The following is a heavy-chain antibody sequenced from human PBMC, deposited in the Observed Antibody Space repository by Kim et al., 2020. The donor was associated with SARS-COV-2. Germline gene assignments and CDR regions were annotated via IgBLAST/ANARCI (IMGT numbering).Heavy chain of an antibody. CDR3: AKGGELSGYSYGPLNN. CDR1: GFTFSRYG. D-gene: IGHD5-18*01. V-gene: IGHV3-30*18. CDR2: ISYDGSNK. J-gene: IGHJ4*02. Sequence: GGSLRLSCAASGFTFSRYGVHWVRQAPGKGLEWVAVISYDGSNKYYADSVKGRFTISRDNSKNTLYLQMNSLRAEDTAVYYCAKGGELSGYSYGPLNNWGQGTLVTVSS.